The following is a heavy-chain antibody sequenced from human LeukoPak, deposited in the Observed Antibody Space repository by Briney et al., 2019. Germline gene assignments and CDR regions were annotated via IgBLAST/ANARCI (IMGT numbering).Heavy chain of an antibody. CDR2: ISPSSGTI. J-gene: IGHJ4*02. CDR1: GFTFSEYG. D-gene: IGHD4/OR15-4a*01. V-gene: IGHV3-48*01. CDR3: ARRAGAYSHPYDY. Sequence: PGGSLRLSCAASGFTFSEYGLNWVRQAPGKGLEWVSYISPSSGTIYYADSVKGRFTISRDNSKNTLYLQMNSLRAEDTAVYYCARRAGAYSHPYDYWGQGTLVTVSS.